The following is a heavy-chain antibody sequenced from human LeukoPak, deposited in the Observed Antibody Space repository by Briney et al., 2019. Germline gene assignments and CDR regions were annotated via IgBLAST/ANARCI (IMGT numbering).Heavy chain of an antibody. V-gene: IGHV7-4-1*02. Sequence: ASMKVSCKASGYTFTSYGITWVRQAPGQGLEWLGWISTKTGNPRYAQAFTGHFVFSLDTSVTSAYLQITSLKADDTAVYYCVTATGYWGQGTQVTVSS. CDR1: GYTFTSYG. CDR2: ISTKTGNP. CDR3: VTATGY. J-gene: IGHJ4*02. D-gene: IGHD1-1*01.